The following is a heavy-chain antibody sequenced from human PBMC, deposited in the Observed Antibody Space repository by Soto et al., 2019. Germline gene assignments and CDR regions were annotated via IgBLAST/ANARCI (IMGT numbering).Heavy chain of an antibody. CDR1: GGSISSSSYY. V-gene: IGHV4-39*01. CDR2: IYYSGST. J-gene: IGHJ4*02. Sequence: QLQLQESGPGLVKPSETLSLTCTVSGGSISSSSYYWGWIRQPPGKGLEWIGSIYYSGSTYYNPSLKSRGNISVDMAKKQFALKLSSVTAADTVVYYCARLIWSITIFGVAPAPFCDYWGQGTLVTVSS. CDR3: ARLIWSITIFGVAPAPFCDY. D-gene: IGHD3-3*01.